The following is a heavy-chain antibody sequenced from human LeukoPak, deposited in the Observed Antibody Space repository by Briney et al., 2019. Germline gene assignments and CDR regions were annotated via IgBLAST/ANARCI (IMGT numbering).Heavy chain of an antibody. CDR2: IYYSGST. V-gene: IGHV4-59*01. D-gene: IGHD1-26*01. J-gene: IGHJ5*02. CDR3: ARGTLVGAIYNWFDP. CDR1: GGSISTYY. Sequence: SETLSLTCTVSGGSISTYYWSWIRQPPGKGLEWSGYIYYSGSTNYNPSLKSRVTISVDTSKNQFSLKLSSVTAADTAVYYCARGTLVGAIYNWFDPWGQGTLVTVSS.